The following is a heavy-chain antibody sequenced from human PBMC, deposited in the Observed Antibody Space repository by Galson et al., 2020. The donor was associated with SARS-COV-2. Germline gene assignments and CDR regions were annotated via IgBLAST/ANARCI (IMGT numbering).Heavy chain of an antibody. J-gene: IGHJ5*02. D-gene: IGHD2-2*01. CDR2: TTGSGGST. V-gene: IGHV3-23*01. CDR1: GFTFSSYA. Sequence: TGGSLRLSCAASGFTFSSYAMSWVRQAPGGGLEWVTTTTGSGGSTYYADSVKGRFTISRDTSKNTLYLQMNSLSAEDTAVYYCAKAGVPAAVKWFDPWGQGTLVTVSS. CDR3: AKAGVPAAVKWFDP.